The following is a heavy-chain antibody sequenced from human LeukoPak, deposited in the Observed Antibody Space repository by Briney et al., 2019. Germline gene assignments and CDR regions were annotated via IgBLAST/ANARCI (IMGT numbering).Heavy chain of an antibody. CDR2: SSGSGDRR. Sequence: GGSLRLSCVDSGINFNTYVMNWVRQAPGKGLEWVASSSGSGDRRYYAESVKGRFTISRDNSKNTLYLQMNSLRAEDTAVYYCAKDTGAVAGSRPFDYWGQGTLVTVSS. V-gene: IGHV3-23*01. CDR3: AKDTGAVAGSRPFDY. D-gene: IGHD6-19*01. CDR1: GINFNTYV. J-gene: IGHJ4*02.